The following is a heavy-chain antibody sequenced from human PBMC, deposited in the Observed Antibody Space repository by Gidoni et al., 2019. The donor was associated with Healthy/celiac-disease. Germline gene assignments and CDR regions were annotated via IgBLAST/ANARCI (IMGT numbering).Heavy chain of an antibody. CDR3: AREEGYSSGWSGDNWFDP. V-gene: IGHV4-4*02. CDR2: IYHSGST. CDR1: GGSISSSNW. D-gene: IGHD6-19*01. J-gene: IGHJ5*02. Sequence: QVQLQESGPGLVKPSGTLSLTCAVSGGSISSSNWWSWVCQPPGKGLEWIGEIYHSGSTNYNPSLKSRVTISVDKSKNQFSLKLSSVTAADTAVYYCAREEGYSSGWSGDNWFDPWGQGTLVTVSS.